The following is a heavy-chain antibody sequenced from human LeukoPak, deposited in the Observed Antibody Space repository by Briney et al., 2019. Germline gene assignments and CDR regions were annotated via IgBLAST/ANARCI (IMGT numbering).Heavy chain of an antibody. J-gene: IGHJ6*02. CDR2: LNPNTLVT. V-gene: IGHV1-2*02. CDR3: ARKDGGRDGMDV. Sequence: SVKVSCKASGYTFTGYYMHWVRQAPGQGLEWMGWLNPNTLVTKYAQHFQGRVSVTWDTSISTGYMDLHSLTSDDTAVYYCARKDGGRDGMDVWGQGTTVTVSS. D-gene: IGHD4-23*01. CDR1: GYTFTGYY.